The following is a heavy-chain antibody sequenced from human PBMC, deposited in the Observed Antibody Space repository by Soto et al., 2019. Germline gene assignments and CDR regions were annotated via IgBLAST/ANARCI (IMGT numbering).Heavy chain of an antibody. CDR1: GFTFSSYS. CDR2: ISSSSSTI. CDR3: ARERDLSGYPFDY. J-gene: IGHJ4*02. V-gene: IGHV3-48*01. D-gene: IGHD3-22*01. Sequence: GGSLRLSCAASGFTFSSYSMNWVRQAPGKGLEWVSYISSSSSTIYYADSVKGRFTISRDNAKNSLYLQMNSLRAEDTAVYYCARERDLSGYPFDYWGQGTLVTVSS.